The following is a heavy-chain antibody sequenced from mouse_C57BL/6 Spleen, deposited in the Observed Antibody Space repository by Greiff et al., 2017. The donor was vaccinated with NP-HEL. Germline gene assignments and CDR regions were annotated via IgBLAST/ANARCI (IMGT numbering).Heavy chain of an antibody. D-gene: IGHD4-1*01. Sequence: EVQLQQSGPELVKPGASVKISCKASGYSFTGYYMNWVKQSPEKSLEWIGEINPSTGGTTYNQKFKAKATLTVDKSSSTAYMQLKSLTSEDSAVYYCARRKLGLWYFDVWGTGTTVTVSS. V-gene: IGHV1-42*01. J-gene: IGHJ1*03. CDR1: GYSFTGYY. CDR2: INPSTGGT. CDR3: ARRKLGLWYFDV.